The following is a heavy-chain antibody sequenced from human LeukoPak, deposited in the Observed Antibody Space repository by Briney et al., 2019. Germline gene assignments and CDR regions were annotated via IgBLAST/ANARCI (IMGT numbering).Heavy chain of an antibody. CDR3: ATVATEAYYFDY. V-gene: IGHV3-48*03. D-gene: IGHD5-12*01. Sequence: GGSLRLSCAASGFTFSSYEMNWVRQAPGKGLEWVSYIGSFGTTISYADSVKGRFTISRDNAKSSLFLQMSSLRAEDTAVYYCATVATEAYYFDYWGQGTLVTVSS. CDR1: GFTFSSYE. CDR2: IGSFGTTI. J-gene: IGHJ4*02.